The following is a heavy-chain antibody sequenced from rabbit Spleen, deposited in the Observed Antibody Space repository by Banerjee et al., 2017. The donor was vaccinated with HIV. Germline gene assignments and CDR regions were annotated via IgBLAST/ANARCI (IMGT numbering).Heavy chain of an antibody. CDR3: ARNVGNGVRYFDL. J-gene: IGHJ4*01. V-gene: IGHV1S45*01. Sequence: QQQLEESGGGLVKPGGTLTLTCKASGIDFSSYNFICWVRQAPGKGLEWIACIYGGSSGNTYYASWAKGRFTISKTSSTTVTLQMTSLTDADTATYFCARNVGNGVRYFDLWGQGTLVTVS. CDR1: GIDFSSYNF. D-gene: IGHD4-2*01. CDR2: IYGGSSGNT.